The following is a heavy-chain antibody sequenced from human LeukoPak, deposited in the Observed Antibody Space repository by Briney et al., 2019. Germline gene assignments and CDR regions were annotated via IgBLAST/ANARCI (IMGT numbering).Heavy chain of an antibody. J-gene: IGHJ4*02. CDR2: IWYDGSNK. V-gene: IGHV3-33*01. Sequence: GGSLRLSCAVSGFTFSSYGMHWVRQAPGKGLEWVAVIWYDGSNKYYADSVKGRFTISRDNAKNSLYLQMNSLRAEDTAVYYCARAAYDYVWGSYRPPMDYWGQGTLVTVSS. D-gene: IGHD3-16*02. CDR3: ARAAYDYVWGSYRPPMDY. CDR1: GFTFSSYG.